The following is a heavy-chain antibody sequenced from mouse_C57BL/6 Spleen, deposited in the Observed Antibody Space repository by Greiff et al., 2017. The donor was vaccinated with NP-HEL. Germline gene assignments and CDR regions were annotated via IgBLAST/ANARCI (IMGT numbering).Heavy chain of an antibody. V-gene: IGHV1-66*01. Sequence: QVQLQQSGPELVKPGASVKISCKASGYSFTSYYIHWVKQRPGQGLEWIGWIYPGSGNTKYNEKFKGKATLTADTSSSTAYMKLSSLTSEDSAVYYCARRATVVATDYWGQGTTLTVAS. CDR3: ARRATVVATDY. D-gene: IGHD1-1*01. CDR1: GYSFTSYY. CDR2: IYPGSGNT. J-gene: IGHJ2*01.